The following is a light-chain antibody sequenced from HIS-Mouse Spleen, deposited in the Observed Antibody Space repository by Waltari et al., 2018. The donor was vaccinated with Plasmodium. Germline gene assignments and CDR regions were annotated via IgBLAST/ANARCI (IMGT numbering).Light chain of an antibody. CDR2: EGS. J-gene: IGLJ3*02. Sequence: GQSITISCTGTSSDVGSYNLVSWYQQHPGKAPKLMLYEGSKRPSGVSNRFSGSKSGNTASLTISGLQAEDEADYYCCSYAGSSTNWVFGGGTKLTVL. CDR1: SSDVGSYNL. V-gene: IGLV2-23*01. CDR3: CSYAGSSTNWV.